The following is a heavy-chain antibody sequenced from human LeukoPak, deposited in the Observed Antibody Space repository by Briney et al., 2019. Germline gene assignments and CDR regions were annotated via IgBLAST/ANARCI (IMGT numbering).Heavy chain of an antibody. Sequence: SETLSLTCAVSGYSIRSGYQWGWIRQPPGKGLEWIGSIYHSGSAHYNPSLKSRVTISVDTSKNQFSLKLNSVTAADTAVYYCARDPRWLTPDCTSTSCYENWFDPWGQGTLVTVSS. J-gene: IGHJ5*02. V-gene: IGHV4-38-2*02. CDR3: ARDPRWLTPDCTSTSCYENWFDP. D-gene: IGHD2-2*01. CDR2: IYHSGSA. CDR1: GYSIRSGYQ.